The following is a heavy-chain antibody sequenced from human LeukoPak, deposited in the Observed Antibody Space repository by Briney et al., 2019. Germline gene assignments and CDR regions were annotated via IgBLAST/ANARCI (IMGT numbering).Heavy chain of an antibody. CDR2: ISAGATAT. J-gene: IGHJ4*02. Sequence: GGSLRLSCAASGFSFSTYAMSWVRQAPGKGLEWVSSISAGATATYYADSAKGRFTISRDSSENTLYLQMNSLRADDTALYYCAKGGTTAWTAVDYWGQGTLVTVSS. CDR3: AKGGTTAWTAVDY. D-gene: IGHD4-11*01. V-gene: IGHV3-23*01. CDR1: GFSFSTYA.